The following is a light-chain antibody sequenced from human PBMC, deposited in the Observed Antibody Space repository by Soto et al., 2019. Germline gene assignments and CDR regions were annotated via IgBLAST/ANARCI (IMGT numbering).Light chain of an antibody. Sequence: DIQMTQSPSSLSASVGDRVTITCRASQTISSYLNWYQQRPGKAPKLLIYAASSLQSGVPSRFSVSGSGTDFSLTISDLQPEDFASHYCQQSFSSPLTFGGGTNVDIK. V-gene: IGKV1-39*01. J-gene: IGKJ4*01. CDR3: QQSFSSPLT. CDR1: QTISSY. CDR2: AAS.